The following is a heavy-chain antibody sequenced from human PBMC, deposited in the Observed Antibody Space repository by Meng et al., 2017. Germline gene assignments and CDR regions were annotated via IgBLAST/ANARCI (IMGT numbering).Heavy chain of an antibody. Sequence: GESLKISCAASGFTFSSYAMHWVRQAPGKGLEWVAVISYDGSNKYYADSVKGRFTISRHNSKNTLYLQMNSLRAEDTAVYYCARDKRSKWELLHRDDAFDIWGQGTMVTVSS. CDR1: GFTFSSYA. CDR2: ISYDGSNK. D-gene: IGHD1-26*01. J-gene: IGHJ3*02. V-gene: IGHV3-30*14. CDR3: ARDKRSKWELLHRDDAFDI.